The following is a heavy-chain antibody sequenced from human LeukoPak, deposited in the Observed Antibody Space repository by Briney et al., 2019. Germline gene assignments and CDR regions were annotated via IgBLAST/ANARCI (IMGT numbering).Heavy chain of an antibody. CDR1: GFSFENYN. J-gene: IGHJ5*02. CDR2: INVITGYI. CDR3: ARDGSGGYPNWFDP. Sequence: GGSLRLSCAASGFSFENYNMNWVRQAPGKGLEWVAYINVITGYIYYADSLKGRFTISRDNAKKSLFLEMSSLRVEDTAVYYCARDGSGGYPNWFDPWGQGTLVTVSS. D-gene: IGHD1-26*01. V-gene: IGHV3-21*01.